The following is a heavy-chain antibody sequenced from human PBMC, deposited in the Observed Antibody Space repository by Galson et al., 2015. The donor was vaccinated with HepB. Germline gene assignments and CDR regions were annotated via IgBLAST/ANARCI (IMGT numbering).Heavy chain of an antibody. D-gene: IGHD5-24*01. CDR3: ARRDGDMQTFDY. J-gene: IGHJ4*02. Sequence: SLRLSCAASGFTFSSYAMSWVRQAPGKGLEWVSAISGSGGNTYDADSVKGRFSISRDNSKNILYLQMNSLRVEDTAVYYCARRDGDMQTFDYWGQGTLVTVSS. CDR2: ISGSGGNT. CDR1: GFTFSSYA. V-gene: IGHV3-23*01.